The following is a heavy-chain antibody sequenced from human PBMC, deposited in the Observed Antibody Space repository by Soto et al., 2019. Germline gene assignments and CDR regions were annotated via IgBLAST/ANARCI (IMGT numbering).Heavy chain of an antibody. CDR1: GYTFTNYG. J-gene: IGHJ4*02. V-gene: IGHV1-18*01. Sequence: QIPLVQSGAEVKMPGASVKVSCKASGYTFTNYGISWVQQAPGQGLEWMGWVSGYSGNTIYAQRVQGRVTMTTDSSTTTAYMQLRSLSYDDTAVYYCARAPRIVTPATGIRDFDYWGQGALVTVSS. CDR3: ARAPRIVTPATGIRDFDY. D-gene: IGHD6-13*01. CDR2: VSGYSGNT.